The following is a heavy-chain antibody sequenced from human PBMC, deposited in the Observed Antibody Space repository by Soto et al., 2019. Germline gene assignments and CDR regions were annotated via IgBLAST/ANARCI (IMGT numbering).Heavy chain of an antibody. J-gene: IGHJ6*02. CDR2: IFPGDSVT. V-gene: IGHV5-51*01. CDR1: GYSFSDYW. Sequence: EVQLVQSGAEVKKPGESLKISCKGSGYSFSDYWIGWVRQMPGKGLEWMGIIFPGDSVTRYSPSFQGQVTISADKSINTAFLQWSSLRASDTAMYYCARHGLKGCNTVGCYRSFYYYGMDVWGQGTTVTVSS. D-gene: IGHD2-2*02. CDR3: ARHGLKGCNTVGCYRSFYYYGMDV.